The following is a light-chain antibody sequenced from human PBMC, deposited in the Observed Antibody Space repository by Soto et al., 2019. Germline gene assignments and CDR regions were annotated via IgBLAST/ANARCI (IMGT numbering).Light chain of an antibody. CDR3: QQSYMDPIT. CDR2: KAS. Sequence: TQSPATLSASVGDRVIITCRASQSISNWLAWYQQKPGKAPNLLIYKASSLKSGVPSRFSGSGGGTDFTLSISSVQPEDFATYFCQQSYMDPITFGQGTRLEIK. V-gene: IGKV1-5*03. CDR1: QSISNW. J-gene: IGKJ5*01.